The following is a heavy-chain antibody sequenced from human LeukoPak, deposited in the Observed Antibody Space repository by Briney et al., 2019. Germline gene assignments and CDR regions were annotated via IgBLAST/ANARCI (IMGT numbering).Heavy chain of an antibody. CDR3: ARAPATGDITMARGMNFY. CDR1: GFTFSSYS. Sequence: AGGSLRLSCAASGFTFSSYSMNWVRQAPGKGLEWVSSISSSSSYIYYADSVKGRFTISRDNAKNSLYLQMNSLRAEDTAVYYCARAPATGDITMARGMNFYWGQGTLVTVSS. CDR2: ISSSSSYI. J-gene: IGHJ4*02. V-gene: IGHV3-21*01. D-gene: IGHD3-10*01.